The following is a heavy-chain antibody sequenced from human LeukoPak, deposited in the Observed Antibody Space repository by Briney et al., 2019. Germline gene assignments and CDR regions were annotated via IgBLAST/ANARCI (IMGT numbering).Heavy chain of an antibody. V-gene: IGHV4-59*12. D-gene: IGHD3-3*01. CDR1: GGSINNYY. CDR2: VHHSGST. J-gene: IGHJ6*02. CDR3: ARDLFGVVSAVGMDV. Sequence: SETLSLTCTVSGGSINNYYWSWIRQPPGKGLEWIGYVHHSGSTNYNPSLKSRVSISIDTSRKQFSLKLSSVTAADTAVYYCARDLFGVVSAVGMDVWGHGTTVTVSS.